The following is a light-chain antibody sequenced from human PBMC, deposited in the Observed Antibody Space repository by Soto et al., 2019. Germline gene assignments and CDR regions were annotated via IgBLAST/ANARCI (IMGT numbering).Light chain of an antibody. J-gene: IGKJ2*01. Sequence: EIVMTQSPATLSVSPGERATLSCRASQSVSSNLAWYQHKPGQAPRLIIYAASTRATGVPARFSGSGSGTEFTLTISSLQSEDFAVYYCQQYKNWYTFGQGTKLEIK. CDR3: QQYKNWYT. V-gene: IGKV3-15*01. CDR1: QSVSSN. CDR2: AAS.